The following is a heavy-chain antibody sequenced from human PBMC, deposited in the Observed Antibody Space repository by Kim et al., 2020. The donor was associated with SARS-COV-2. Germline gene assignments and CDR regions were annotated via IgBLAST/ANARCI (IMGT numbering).Heavy chain of an antibody. Sequence: ASVKVSCKTSGYTFNTYALHWVRQATGQRLDWMGWINGGNGYTEYSQNFQGRVTFTKDTSAKTAYLELSSLTSEDTAVYYCARDHRNSSGYYSFDYWGQGTLVTVSS. CDR3: ARDHRNSSGYYSFDY. D-gene: IGHD3-22*01. CDR2: INGGNGYT. CDR1: GYTFNTYA. V-gene: IGHV1-3*01. J-gene: IGHJ4*02.